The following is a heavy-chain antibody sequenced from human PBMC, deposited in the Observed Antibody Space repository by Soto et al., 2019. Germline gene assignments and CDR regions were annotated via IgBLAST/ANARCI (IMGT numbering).Heavy chain of an antibody. CDR1: CYSLTSGYH. CDR3: VRVYGRSSCFFDS. V-gene: IGHV4-38-2*01. J-gene: IGHJ4*02. D-gene: IGHD6-6*01. Sequence: SETLSLTCGVSCYSLTSGYHWGWSRQPPGKGMEWIGTIYHSGTTYYNPSLMSRVTMSVDTSKNQFSLKVTSATAADTAVYFCVRVYGRSSCFFDSWGQGTLVTVSS. CDR2: IYHSGTT.